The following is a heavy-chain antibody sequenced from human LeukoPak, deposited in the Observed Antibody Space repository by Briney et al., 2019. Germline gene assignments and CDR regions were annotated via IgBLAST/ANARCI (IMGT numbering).Heavy chain of an antibody. CDR1: GFTFSSYS. D-gene: IGHD7-27*01. CDR2: ISSSSSYI. CDR3: ARASNWGSGDAFDL. V-gene: IGHV3-21*01. Sequence: GGSLRLSCAASGFTFSSYSMNWVRQAPGKGLEWVSSISSSSSYIYYADSVKGRFTISRGNAKNSLYLQMNSLRAEDTAVYYCARASNWGSGDAFDLWGQGTMVTISS. J-gene: IGHJ3*01.